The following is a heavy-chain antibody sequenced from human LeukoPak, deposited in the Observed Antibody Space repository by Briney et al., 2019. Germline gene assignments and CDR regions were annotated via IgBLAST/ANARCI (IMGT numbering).Heavy chain of an antibody. CDR3: ARGGSSFPKGYFFDS. Sequence: PSETLSLTCTVSGGSISSSSYHWGWIRQPPGRGLEWIASIYYSGSTYYNPSLKSRVIISEDTSKNQFSLELTSVTAADTAVYYCARGGSSFPKGYFFDSWGQGTLVTVSS. D-gene: IGHD3-10*01. J-gene: IGHJ4*02. CDR1: GGSISSSSYH. V-gene: IGHV4-39*07. CDR2: IYYSGST.